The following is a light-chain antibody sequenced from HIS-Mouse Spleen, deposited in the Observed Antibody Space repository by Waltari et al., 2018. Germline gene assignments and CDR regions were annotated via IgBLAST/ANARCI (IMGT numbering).Light chain of an antibody. V-gene: IGLV2-11*01. CDR1: SSDVGGYNY. CDR2: EVS. J-gene: IGLJ2*01. Sequence: QSALTQPRSVSGSPGQSVTISCTGTSSDVGGYNYVSWYQQHPGKAPKLMIYEVSKRPSGVPDHFSGSKSGNTASLTISGLQAEDEADYYCCSYAGSYTLVFGGGTKLTVL. CDR3: CSYAGSYTLV.